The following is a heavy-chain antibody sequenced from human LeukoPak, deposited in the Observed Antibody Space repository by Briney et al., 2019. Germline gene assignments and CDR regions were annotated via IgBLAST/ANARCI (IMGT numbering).Heavy chain of an antibody. D-gene: IGHD3-16*01. J-gene: IGHJ5*02. CDR3: ARGLWDDRPKYNWFDP. V-gene: IGHV1-18*01. CDR1: GYTLTSYG. Sequence: ASVKVSCKASGYTLTSYGVSWVRQAPGQGLEWMGWISGYSGNTNYAQKFQGRVTMTTDTSTNTAYMELRSLRSDDTAVYYCARGLWDDRPKYNWFDPWGQGTLVTVSS. CDR2: ISGYSGNT.